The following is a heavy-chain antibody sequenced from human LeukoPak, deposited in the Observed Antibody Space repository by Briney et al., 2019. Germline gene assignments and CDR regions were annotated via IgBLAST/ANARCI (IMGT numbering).Heavy chain of an antibody. Sequence: PGRSLRLSCAASGFTFDDYAMHWVRQAPGKGLEWVSGISWNSGSIGYADSVKGRFTISRDNSKNTLYLQMNSLRAEDTAVYYCAKEIAAAGTRSVEVTWGQGTLVTVSS. J-gene: IGHJ5*02. CDR3: AKEIAAAGTRSVEVT. V-gene: IGHV3-9*01. D-gene: IGHD6-13*01. CDR2: ISWNSGSI. CDR1: GFTFDDYA.